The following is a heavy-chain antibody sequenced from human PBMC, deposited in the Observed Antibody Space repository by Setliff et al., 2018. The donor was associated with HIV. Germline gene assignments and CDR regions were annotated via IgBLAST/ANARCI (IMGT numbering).Heavy chain of an antibody. V-gene: IGHV3-7*01. Sequence: GGSLRLSCAASGFSFSGYSMNWVRQTPGKGLEWVANIKQDGSEENYVDSVKGRFTISRDNAKKSLFLQMNSLRVEDTAVYFCARGLDTAMVRHYFDHWGQGALVTVSS. CDR2: IKQDGSEE. J-gene: IGHJ4*02. D-gene: IGHD5-18*01. CDR3: ARGLDTAMVRHYFDH. CDR1: GFSFSGYS.